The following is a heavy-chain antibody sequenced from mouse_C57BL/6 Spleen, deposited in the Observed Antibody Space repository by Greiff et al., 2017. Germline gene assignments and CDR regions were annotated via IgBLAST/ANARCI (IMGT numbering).Heavy chain of an antibody. CDR3: EREGNTSVVDHYYAMDY. CDR1: GFTFSSYA. V-gene: IGHV5-4*01. J-gene: IGHJ4*01. CDR2: ISDGVSYT. D-gene: IGHD1-1*01. Sequence: EVKLLESGGGLVKPGGSLKLSCAASGFTFSSYAMSWVRQTPEKRLEWVATISDGVSYTYYPDNVKGRFTISRDNAKINLYLQMSHLKSEDTAMYYCEREGNTSVVDHYYAMDYWGQGTSVTVSS.